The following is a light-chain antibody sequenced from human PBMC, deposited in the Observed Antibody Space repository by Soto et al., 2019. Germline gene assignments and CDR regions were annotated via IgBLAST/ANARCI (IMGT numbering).Light chain of an antibody. CDR1: QSVASN. CDR2: GAS. CDR3: HQSTSGLRT. Sequence: IVMTQSPVTLSMSPGDRATLSCRASQSVASNVAWYQQKPGQAPRLLIYGASIRATGLPARFSGSGSGTEFTLTIDSLQSEDFAVYYCHQSTSGLRTFGRGTRVEV. J-gene: IGKJ1*01. V-gene: IGKV3-15*01.